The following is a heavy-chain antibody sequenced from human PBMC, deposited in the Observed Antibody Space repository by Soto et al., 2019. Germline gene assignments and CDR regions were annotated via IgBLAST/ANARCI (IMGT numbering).Heavy chain of an antibody. CDR3: VTRGILTGYYNGAYYFDY. CDR1: GFTFSSYA. D-gene: IGHD3-9*01. V-gene: IGHV3-23*01. Sequence: GGSLRLSCAASGFTFSSYAMSWVRQAPGKGLEWVSAISGSGGSTYYADSVKGRFTISRDNSKNTLYLQMNSLRAEDTAVYYCVTRGILTGYYNGAYYFDYWGQGTLVTVSS. CDR2: ISGSGGST. J-gene: IGHJ4*02.